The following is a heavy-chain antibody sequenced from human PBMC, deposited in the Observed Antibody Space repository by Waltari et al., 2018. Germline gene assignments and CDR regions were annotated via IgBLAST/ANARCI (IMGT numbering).Heavy chain of an antibody. CDR1: GFTFDDYA. Sequence: VQLVESGGGLVQPGRSLRLSCAASGFTFDDYAMHWVRQAPGKGLEWVAVISYDGSNKYYADSVKGRFTISRDNSKNTLYLQMNSLRAEDTAVYYWARERLWFRELPPQNWFDPWGQGTLVTVSS. CDR2: ISYDGSNK. CDR3: ARERLWFRELPPQNWFDP. V-gene: IGHV3-30-3*01. D-gene: IGHD3-10*01. J-gene: IGHJ5*02.